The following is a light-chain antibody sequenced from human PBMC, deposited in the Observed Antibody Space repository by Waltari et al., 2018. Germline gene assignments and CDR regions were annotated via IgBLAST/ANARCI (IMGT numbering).Light chain of an antibody. V-gene: IGKV3-20*01. Sequence: EIVLTQSPGTLSLSPGERATLSCRASQSVSRALAWYQQKPGQAPRLLIYGVSNRATGIPDRFSGSGSGTDFSLTISRLDPEDVAVYYCQHYERLPATFGQGTKVEIK. CDR3: QHYERLPAT. J-gene: IGKJ1*01. CDR2: GVS. CDR1: QSVSRA.